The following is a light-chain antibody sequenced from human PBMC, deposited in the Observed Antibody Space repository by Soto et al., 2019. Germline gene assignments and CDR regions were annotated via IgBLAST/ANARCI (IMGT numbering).Light chain of an antibody. CDR2: ENN. CDR1: ISKIGNNY. CDR3: GAWDSSLSAYV. Sequence: QSVLTQPPSVSAAPGQRLTISCSGSISKIGNNYVSWYQQLPGTAPKLLIYENNKRPSGIPDRFSGSKSGTSATLDITGLQTGDEADFYCGAWDSSLSAYVFGTGTKVTVL. J-gene: IGLJ1*01. V-gene: IGLV1-51*02.